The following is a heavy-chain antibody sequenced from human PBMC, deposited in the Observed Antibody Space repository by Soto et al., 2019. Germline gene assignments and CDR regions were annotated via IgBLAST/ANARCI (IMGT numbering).Heavy chain of an antibody. Sequence: EVQLVETGGGLIQPGGSLRLSCAASGFTVSSNYMSWVRQAPGKGLEWVSVIYSGGSTYYADSVKGRFTISRDNSKNTLYLQMNSLRAEDTAVYYCAREGPRDYYDSSGYYRRGTDAFDIWRQGTMVTVSS. CDR3: AREGPRDYYDSSGYYRRGTDAFDI. J-gene: IGHJ3*02. CDR1: GFTVSSNY. D-gene: IGHD3-22*01. V-gene: IGHV3-53*02. CDR2: IYSGGST.